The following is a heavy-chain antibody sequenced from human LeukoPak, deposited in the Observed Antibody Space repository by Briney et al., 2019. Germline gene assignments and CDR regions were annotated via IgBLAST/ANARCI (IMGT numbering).Heavy chain of an antibody. CDR3: AKDFLGYYGSGSHFDY. CDR1: GFTFSSYA. D-gene: IGHD3-10*01. V-gene: IGHV3-23*01. CDR2: ISGSGGST. J-gene: IGHJ4*02. Sequence: GGSLRLSCAASGFTFSSYAMSWVRQAPGKGLEWVSAISGSGGSTYYADSVKGRFTTSRDNSKNTLYLQMNSLRAEDTAVYYCAKDFLGYYGSGSHFDYWGQGTLVTVSS.